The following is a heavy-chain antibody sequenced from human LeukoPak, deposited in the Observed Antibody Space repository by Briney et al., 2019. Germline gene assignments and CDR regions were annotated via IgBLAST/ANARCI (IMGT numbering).Heavy chain of an antibody. CDR1: GFTFSSYA. J-gene: IGHJ4*02. D-gene: IGHD3-10*01. V-gene: IGHV3-23*01. CDR2: ISGSGGRT. CDR3: AKRSLWFGDPSPFDY. Sequence: PGGSLRLSCAASGFTFSSYAMSWVRQAPGKGLEWVSAISGSGGRTYYADSVKGRFTISRDNSKNTLYLQMNSLRAEDTAVYYCAKRSLWFGDPSPFDYWGQGTLVTVSS.